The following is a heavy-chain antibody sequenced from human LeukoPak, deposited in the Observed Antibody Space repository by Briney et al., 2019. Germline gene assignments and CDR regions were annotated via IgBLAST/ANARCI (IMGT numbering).Heavy chain of an antibody. Sequence: GASVKVSCKASGGTFSSYAISWVRQAPGPGLEWMGRINVILDTANYAQKFQGRVTIIANISTSTSYMELSRLRSEDTAVYYCARDQAIGDASDIWGQGTMVTVSS. CDR3: ARDQAIGDASDI. CDR1: GGTFSSYA. D-gene: IGHD5-24*01. J-gene: IGHJ3*02. V-gene: IGHV1-69*04. CDR2: INVILDTA.